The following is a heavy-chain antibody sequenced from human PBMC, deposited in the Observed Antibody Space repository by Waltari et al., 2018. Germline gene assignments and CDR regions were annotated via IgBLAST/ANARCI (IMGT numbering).Heavy chain of an antibody. CDR3: ARDTGASSWFGWFDP. Sequence: QVQLVQSGAEVKKPGSSVKVSCKASGGTFSSYAISWVRQAPGQGLEWMGGIIPSFGTANDAQKFQGRVTITADESTSTAYMELSSLRSEDTAVYYCARDTGASSWFGWFDPWGQGTLVTVSS. CDR1: GGTFSSYA. V-gene: IGHV1-69*12. CDR2: IIPSFGTA. J-gene: IGHJ5*02. D-gene: IGHD6-13*01.